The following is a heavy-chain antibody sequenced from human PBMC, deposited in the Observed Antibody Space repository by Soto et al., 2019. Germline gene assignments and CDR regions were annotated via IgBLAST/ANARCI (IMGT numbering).Heavy chain of an antibody. CDR2: VKSKTDGGTI. D-gene: IGHD5-12*01. CDR1: GFTFTNAW. V-gene: IGHV3-15*01. Sequence: EVQLVESGGGLVKPGGSLRLSCAASGFTFTNAWMTWVRQAPGKGLEWVGRVKSKTDGGTIDYAAPVKDRFTISRDDSKNTLYLQLTSLKTEDTAVYYCIGTYSGSSMRFDYWGQGTRVTVSS. CDR3: IGTYSGSSMRFDY. J-gene: IGHJ4*02.